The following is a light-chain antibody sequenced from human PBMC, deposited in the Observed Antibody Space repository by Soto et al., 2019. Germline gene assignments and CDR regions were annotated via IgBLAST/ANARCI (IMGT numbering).Light chain of an antibody. Sequence: IVMTQSPGILSVSPGERATLSCRASQSVSSNLAWYQQKPGQAPRLLIIGAFNRAAGTPARSISSGSWTDFTLTIISRVPEDAAVDYCQQRNIWPPVTFGQGTRREIK. J-gene: IGKJ5*01. CDR2: GAF. CDR1: QSVSSN. V-gene: IGKV3D-15*01. CDR3: QQRNIWPPVT.